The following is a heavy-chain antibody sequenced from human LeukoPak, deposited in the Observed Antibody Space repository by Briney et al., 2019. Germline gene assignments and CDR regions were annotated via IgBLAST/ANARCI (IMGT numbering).Heavy chain of an antibody. CDR1: GFTFSDYY. V-gene: IGHV3-11*01. Sequence: GGSLRLSCAASGFTFSDYYMSWVRQAPGKGLEWVSYISSSGSTIYYADSVKGRFTISRDNAKNSLYLQMNSLRAEDTAMYYCARRAGDYSHPYDYWGQGTLVTVSS. CDR2: ISSSGSTI. CDR3: ARRAGDYSHPYDY. D-gene: IGHD3-22*01. J-gene: IGHJ4*02.